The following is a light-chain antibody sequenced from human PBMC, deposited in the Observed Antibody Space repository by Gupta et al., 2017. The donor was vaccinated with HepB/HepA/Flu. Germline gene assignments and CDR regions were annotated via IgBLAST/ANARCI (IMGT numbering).Light chain of an antibody. Sequence: CALPLQVTIGVSACISCRPSQSLLHSSGNNYLDWYPQKPGQSPQLLIYLTSNRASGVPDRFCGSGSGAYFTLKISRVEAEDVGVYYFMQALQAPITFGQGTRLEIK. V-gene: IGKV2-28*01. J-gene: IGKJ5*01. CDR2: LTS. CDR3: MQALQAPIT. CDR1: QSLLHSSGNNY.